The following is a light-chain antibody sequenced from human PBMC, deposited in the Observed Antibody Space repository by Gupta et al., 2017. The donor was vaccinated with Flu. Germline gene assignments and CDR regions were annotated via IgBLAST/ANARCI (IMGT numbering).Light chain of an antibody. CDR1: NIGSKS. J-gene: IGLJ2*01. CDR2: DNN. V-gene: IGLV3-21*02. Sequence: SYVLTQPPSVSVAPGQTARFTCGGNNIGSKSVHWYQQKPGQAPVVVVYDNNDRPSGIPERFSGSNSGNTATLTISRVEAGDEADYWCQVWDSSSDRVVFGGGTKLDVL. CDR3: QVWDSSSDRVV.